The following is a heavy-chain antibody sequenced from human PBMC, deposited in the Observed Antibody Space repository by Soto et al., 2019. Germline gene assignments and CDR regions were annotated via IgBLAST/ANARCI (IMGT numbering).Heavy chain of an antibody. V-gene: IGHV3-30*04. CDR2: ISNDGSQK. J-gene: IGHJ4*02. CDR3: ARAGGCYLDY. CDR1: GFTFSYYA. D-gene: IGHD6-25*01. Sequence: QVQLEESGGGVVQPGRSLRLSCAASGFTFSYYALHWVRQAPGKGLEWVAYISNDGSQKLYTDSVKGRLSISRDNSKNTLYLEMNSLRAEDTAVYYCARAGGCYLDYWGQGSRVTVSS.